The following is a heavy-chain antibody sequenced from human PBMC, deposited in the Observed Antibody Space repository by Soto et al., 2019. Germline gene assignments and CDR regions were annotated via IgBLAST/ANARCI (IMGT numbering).Heavy chain of an antibody. CDR1: GYSISSGHY. CDR2: FYYTGRS. D-gene: IGHD4-4*01. Sequence: SETLSLTCAVAGYSISSGHYWAWIRQPPGKGLEWIGSFYYTGRSYYNPSLKSRVSISVDTSKNQISLKLRFVTAADTAVYFCARVGPSDYSNFEYWGQGRLVTVSS. CDR3: ARVGPSDYSNFEY. J-gene: IGHJ4*02. V-gene: IGHV4-38-2*01.